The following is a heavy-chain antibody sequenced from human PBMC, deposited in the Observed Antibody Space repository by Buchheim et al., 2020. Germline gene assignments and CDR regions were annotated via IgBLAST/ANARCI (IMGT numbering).Heavy chain of an antibody. J-gene: IGHJ2*01. V-gene: IGHV4-39*07. CDR3: ARVRGGGSWYGWYFDL. CDR1: GASIITSDY. Sequence: QLQLQESGPGLVKPSETLSLTCTVSGASIITSDYWGWIRQPPGKGLEWIGSVSYTGSTYHNPSLKSRVTMSVDTSKNQFSLKLSSVTAADTAVYYCARVRGGGSWYGWYFDLWGRGTL. CDR2: VSYTGST. D-gene: IGHD6-13*01.